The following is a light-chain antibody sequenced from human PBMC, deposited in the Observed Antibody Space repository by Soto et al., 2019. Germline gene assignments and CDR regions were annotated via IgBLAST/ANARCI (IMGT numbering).Light chain of an antibody. CDR3: QQYGTSPT. CDR2: GAS. Sequence: EIVLTQSPGTLSLSPGERATLSCRASQRVSNSYLGWYQQKPGQAPRLLIFGASRRATGIPDRISGSGSGTDFTLTINRLEPEDFAVYFCQQYGTSPTFGQGTKVEIK. J-gene: IGKJ1*01. CDR1: QRVSNSY. V-gene: IGKV3-20*01.